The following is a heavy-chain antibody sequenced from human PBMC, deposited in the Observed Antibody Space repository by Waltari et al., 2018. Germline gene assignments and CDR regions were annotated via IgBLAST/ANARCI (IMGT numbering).Heavy chain of an antibody. V-gene: IGHV3-48*01. CDR1: GFTFGSSS. D-gene: IGHD3-16*02. CDR3: ATAARRRDVGDLS. Sequence: EVQLVESGGGWVQPGGSLSISCGVSGFTFGSSSMNWVRQAPGKGLEWVSYISGSSSTIYYADSVKGRFTISRDNAKNSMHLQMSSLRAEDTAVYYCATAARRRDVGDLSWGQGTLVTVSS. J-gene: IGHJ4*02. CDR2: ISGSSSTI.